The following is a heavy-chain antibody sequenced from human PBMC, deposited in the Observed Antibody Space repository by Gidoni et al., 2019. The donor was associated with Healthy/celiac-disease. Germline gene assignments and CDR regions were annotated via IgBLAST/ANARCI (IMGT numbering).Heavy chain of an antibody. Sequence: QVQLVQSGAEVKKPGASVKVSCKASGYTFTSYAMHWVRQAPGQRLEWRGWINAGNGNTKYSQKFQGRVTITRDTSASTVYMELSSLRSEDTAVYYCARVPWLVSDYYYYGMDVWGQGTTVTVSS. CDR3: ARVPWLVSDYYYYGMDV. J-gene: IGHJ6*02. CDR1: GYTFTSYA. D-gene: IGHD6-19*01. V-gene: IGHV1-3*01. CDR2: INAGNGNT.